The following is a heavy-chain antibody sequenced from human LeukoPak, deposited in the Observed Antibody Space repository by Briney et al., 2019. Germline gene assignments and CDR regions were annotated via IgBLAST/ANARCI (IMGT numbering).Heavy chain of an antibody. Sequence: SETLSLTCTVSGGSISSSSFFWAWIRQPPGKGLEWIGTVSYSGTTYYSPSLKSRVTISVDTSKNQFSLRLTSVTAADTALYYCAKLTCSSTFCPLDYWGQGTLVTVSS. V-gene: IGHV4-39*01. CDR1: GGSISSSSFF. CDR2: VSYSGTT. J-gene: IGHJ4*02. CDR3: AKLTCSSTFCPLDY. D-gene: IGHD2-2*01.